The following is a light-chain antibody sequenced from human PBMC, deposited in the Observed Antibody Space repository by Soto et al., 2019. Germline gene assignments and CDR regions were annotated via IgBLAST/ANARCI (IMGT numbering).Light chain of an antibody. CDR2: EAT. CDR1: NSDVGSYKF. J-gene: IGLJ3*02. CDR3: CSFAGGGATWV. Sequence: QSALTQPASVSGSPGQSITISCTRTNSDVGSYKFVSWYQQHPGKVPKLIIYEATKRPSGLSNRFSGSKSGNTASLTISGLQAEDEADYYCCSFAGGGATWVFGGGTKLTVL. V-gene: IGLV2-23*01.